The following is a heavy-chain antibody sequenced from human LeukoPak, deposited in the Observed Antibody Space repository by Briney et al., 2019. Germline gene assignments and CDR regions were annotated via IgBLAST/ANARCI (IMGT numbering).Heavy chain of an antibody. CDR1: GYDFTAYT. CDR2: INTRTANP. V-gene: IGHV7-4-1*02. Sequence: ASVKVSCEASGYDFTAYTLNWVRQAPGQGLEWMGWINTRTANPTYAQGFVGRFVFSVDTSVNTAYLQISSLKAEDTAVYYCARVSRALAAFFDYWGQGTLVTVSS. D-gene: IGHD6-6*01. CDR3: ARVSRALAAFFDY. J-gene: IGHJ4*02.